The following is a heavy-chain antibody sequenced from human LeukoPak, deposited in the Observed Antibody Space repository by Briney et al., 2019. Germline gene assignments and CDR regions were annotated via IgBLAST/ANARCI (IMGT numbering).Heavy chain of an antibody. CDR2: IWYDGSNK. Sequence: GGSLRLSCAASGFTFSSYGMHWVRQAPGKGLEWVAVIWYDGSNKYYADSVKGRFTISRDNSKNTLYLQMNSLRAEDTAVYYSARDHSSSWLGYWGQGTLVTVSS. CDR3: ARDHSSSWLGY. V-gene: IGHV3-33*01. J-gene: IGHJ4*02. D-gene: IGHD6-13*01. CDR1: GFTFSSYG.